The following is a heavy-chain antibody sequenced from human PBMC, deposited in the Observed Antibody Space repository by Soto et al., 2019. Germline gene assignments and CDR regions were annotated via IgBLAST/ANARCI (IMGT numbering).Heavy chain of an antibody. CDR2: ISYSGGNT. V-gene: IGHV3-23*01. J-gene: IGHJ4*02. CDR1: GFTFSSYA. Sequence: GGSLRLSCAASGFTFSSYAMSWVRQAPGKGLEWVSVISYSGGNTYYADSVKGRFTISRDNSKNTLYLQMNSLRAEDTAVYYCNGILTGPPDFDYWGQGTLVTVSS. CDR3: NGILTGPPDFDY. D-gene: IGHD3-9*01.